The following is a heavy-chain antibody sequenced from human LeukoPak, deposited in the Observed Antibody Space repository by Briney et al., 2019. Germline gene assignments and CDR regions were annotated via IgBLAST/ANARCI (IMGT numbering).Heavy chain of an antibody. J-gene: IGHJ4*02. D-gene: IGHD2-2*02. V-gene: IGHV3-23*01. CDR1: GFTFSSYA. CDR2: IGSGT. CDR3: AKVLAYHFDY. Sequence: GGSLRLSCGASGFTFSSYAMSWVRQAPGKGLEWVSAIGSGTYYADSVKGRFTISRDNSKNTLYLQMNSLRAEDTAVYYCAKVLAYHFDYWGQGTLVTVPS.